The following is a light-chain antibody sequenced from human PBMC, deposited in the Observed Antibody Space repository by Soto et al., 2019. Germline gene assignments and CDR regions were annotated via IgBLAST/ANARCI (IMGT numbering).Light chain of an antibody. CDR3: QSYDNSLTHVV. Sequence: QSVLTQPPSVSGAPGQSVTIPCNGSSSNIGSFYDVHGYQQLPGTVPKRLIYGDNNRPSGVPDRFSGSKSGTAASLAITGLQADDEADYYCQSYDNSLTHVVFGGGTKLTVL. CDR2: GDN. CDR1: SSNIGSFYD. V-gene: IGLV1-40*01. J-gene: IGLJ2*01.